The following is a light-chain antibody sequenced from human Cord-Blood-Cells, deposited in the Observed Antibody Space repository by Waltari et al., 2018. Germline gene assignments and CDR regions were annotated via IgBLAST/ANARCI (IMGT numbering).Light chain of an antibody. CDR3: QQSYSTLLT. CDR2: AAS. V-gene: IGKV1-39*01. Sequence: DIQMTQSPSSLSASVGDRVTITCRASQSISRDLNWYQQKPGKAPKILIYAASSLQSWVPSRFSGSGSGTEFTLTISSLQPEDFATYYCQQSYSTLLTFGGGTKVEIK. CDR1: QSISRD. J-gene: IGKJ4*01.